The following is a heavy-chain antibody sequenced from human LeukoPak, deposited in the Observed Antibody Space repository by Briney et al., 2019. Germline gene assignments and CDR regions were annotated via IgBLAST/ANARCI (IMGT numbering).Heavy chain of an antibody. CDR1: GFTFSSYG. D-gene: IGHD6-13*01. CDR2: IYSGGST. J-gene: IGHJ4*02. CDR3: ARGGQQLVFVY. Sequence: GGSLRLSCAASGFTFSSYGMHWVRQAPGKGLEWVSVIYSGGSTYYADSVKGRFTISRDNSKNTLYLQMNSLRAEDTAVYYCARGGQQLVFVYWGQGTLVTVSS. V-gene: IGHV3-66*01.